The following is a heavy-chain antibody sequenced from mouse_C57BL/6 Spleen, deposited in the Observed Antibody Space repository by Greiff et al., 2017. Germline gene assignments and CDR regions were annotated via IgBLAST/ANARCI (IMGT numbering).Heavy chain of an antibody. D-gene: IGHD2-3*01. CDR3: ARYDCYWRWYFDV. Sequence: QVQLQQPGAELVRPGTSVKLSCKASGYTFTSYWMHWVKQRPGQGLEWIGVIDPSDSYTNYNQKFKGKATLTVDTSSSTAYMQLSSLTSEDSAVYYCARYDCYWRWYFDVWCTGTP. CDR1: GYTFTSYW. CDR2: IDPSDSYT. V-gene: IGHV1-59*01. J-gene: IGHJ1*03.